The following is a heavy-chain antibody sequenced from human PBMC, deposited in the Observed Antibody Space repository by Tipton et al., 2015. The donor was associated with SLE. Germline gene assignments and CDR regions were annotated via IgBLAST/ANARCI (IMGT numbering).Heavy chain of an antibody. J-gene: IGHJ3*02. V-gene: IGHV4-39*01. CDR3: ARQGTGAPDAFDI. CDR1: GGSISSSSYY. D-gene: IGHD2-8*02. Sequence: TLSLTCTVSGGSISSSSYYWGWIRQPPGKGLEWIGSIYHSGSTNYNPSLKSRVTISVDTSKNQFSLKPSSVTAADTAAYYCARQGTGAPDAFDIWGQGTMVTVSS. CDR2: IYHSGST.